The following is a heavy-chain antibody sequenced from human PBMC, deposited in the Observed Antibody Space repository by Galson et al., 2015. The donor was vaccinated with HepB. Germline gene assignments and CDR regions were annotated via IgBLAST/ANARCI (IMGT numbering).Heavy chain of an antibody. Sequence: SLRLSCAASGFTFSNYAMHWVRQAPGKGLEWVAVISYDGSNKYYADSVKGRFTISRDNSKNTLCLQLNSLRAEDTAVYYCARESYDSSGYSPLFDYWGQGTLVTVSS. J-gene: IGHJ4*02. V-gene: IGHV3-30-3*01. CDR3: ARESYDSSGYSPLFDY. D-gene: IGHD3-22*01. CDR1: GFTFSNYA. CDR2: ISYDGSNK.